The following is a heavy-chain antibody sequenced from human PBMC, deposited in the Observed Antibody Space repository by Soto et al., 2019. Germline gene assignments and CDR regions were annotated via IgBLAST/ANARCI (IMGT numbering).Heavy chain of an antibody. D-gene: IGHD6-13*01. CDR1: GFTFSSYW. V-gene: IGHV3-74*01. Sequence: PGGSLRLSCAASGFTFSSYWMHWVRQAPGKGLGWVSRINSDGRSTSYADSVKGRFTISRDNAKNTLYLQMNSLRAEDTAVYYCAKVERYSSSKPLIWGRGTLVTVSS. CDR3: AKVERYSSSKPLI. J-gene: IGHJ4*02. CDR2: INSDGRST.